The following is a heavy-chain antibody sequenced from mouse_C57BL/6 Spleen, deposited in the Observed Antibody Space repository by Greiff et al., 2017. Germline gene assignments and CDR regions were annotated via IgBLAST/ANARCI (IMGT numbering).Heavy chain of an antibody. Sequence: EVKLMESGGGLVKPGGSLKLSCAASGFTFSDYGMHWVRQAPEKGLEWVAYISSGSSTIYYADTVKGRFTISRDNAKNTLFLQMTSLRSEDTAMYYCARWNWNWYFDVWGTGTTVTVSS. D-gene: IGHD4-1*01. J-gene: IGHJ1*03. V-gene: IGHV5-17*01. CDR3: ARWNWNWYFDV. CDR1: GFTFSDYG. CDR2: ISSGSSTI.